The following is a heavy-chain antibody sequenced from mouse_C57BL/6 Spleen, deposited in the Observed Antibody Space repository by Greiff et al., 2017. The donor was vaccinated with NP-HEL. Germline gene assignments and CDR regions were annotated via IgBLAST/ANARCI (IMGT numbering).Heavy chain of an antibody. Sequence: QVQLQQPGAELVKPGASVKLSCKASGYTFTSYWMHWVKQRPGQGLEWIGMIHPNSGSTNYNEKFKSKATLTVDKSSSTAYMQLSSLTSEDSAVYYCASYGSTLYYFDYWGQGTTLTVSS. CDR3: ASYGSTLYYFDY. D-gene: IGHD1-1*01. J-gene: IGHJ2*01. CDR2: IHPNSGST. V-gene: IGHV1-64*01. CDR1: GYTFTSYW.